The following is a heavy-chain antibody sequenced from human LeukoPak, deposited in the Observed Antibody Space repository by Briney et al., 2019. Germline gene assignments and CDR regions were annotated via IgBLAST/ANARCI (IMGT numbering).Heavy chain of an antibody. J-gene: IGHJ3*02. Sequence: PSETLSLTCTVSGGSISSYYWSWIRQPAGKGLEWIGRIYTSGSTNYNPSLKSRVTMSVDTSKNQFSLKLSSVTAADTAVYYCARSGALEWLFGNDAFDIGGQGTMATVSS. CDR2: IYTSGST. V-gene: IGHV4-4*07. D-gene: IGHD3-3*01. CDR3: ARSGALEWLFGNDAFDI. CDR1: GGSISSYY.